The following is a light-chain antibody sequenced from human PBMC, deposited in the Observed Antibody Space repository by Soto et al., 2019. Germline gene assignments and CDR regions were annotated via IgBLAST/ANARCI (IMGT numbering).Light chain of an antibody. Sequence: QSVLTQPPSASGTPGQRVTISCSGSSSNIGTTSVYWFQQLPGTAPTLLIHRNDQRPSGVADRFSAAKSGTSASLAISGLRSEEDADYYCAAWDDSLSAWVFGGGTKLTVL. CDR2: RND. V-gene: IGLV1-47*01. CDR3: AAWDDSLSAWV. CDR1: SSNIGTTS. J-gene: IGLJ3*02.